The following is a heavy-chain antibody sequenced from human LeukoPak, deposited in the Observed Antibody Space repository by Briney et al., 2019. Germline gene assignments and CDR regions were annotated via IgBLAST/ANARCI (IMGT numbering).Heavy chain of an antibody. CDR1: GYTLTELS. CDR2: FDPEDGET. Sequence: ASVKVSCKVSGYTLTELSMHWVRQAPGKGLEWMGGFDPEDGETIYAQKLQGRVTMTTDTSTSTAYMELRSLRSDDTAVYYCARVTSSSLSVRDAFDIWGQGTMVTVSS. J-gene: IGHJ3*02. D-gene: IGHD6-6*01. V-gene: IGHV1-24*01. CDR3: ARVTSSSLSVRDAFDI.